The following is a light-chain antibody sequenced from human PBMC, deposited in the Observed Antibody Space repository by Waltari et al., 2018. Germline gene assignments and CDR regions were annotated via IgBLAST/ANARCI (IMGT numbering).Light chain of an antibody. CDR2: HAS. CDR1: QDISNY. CDR3: QQYDNLPLT. V-gene: IGKV1-33*01. Sequence: DIQMTQSPSSLSASVGDRVTITCQASQDISNYLNWYQQKLGKAPKLLIYHASNLEAGVPSRFSGSGSGTDFTFTINSLQPEYIATYYCQQYDNLPLTFGGGTKVENK. J-gene: IGKJ4*01.